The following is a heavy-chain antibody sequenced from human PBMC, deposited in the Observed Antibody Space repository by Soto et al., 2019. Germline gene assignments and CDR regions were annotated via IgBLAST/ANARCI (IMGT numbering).Heavy chain of an antibody. D-gene: IGHD2-8*01. CDR2: IFDSGST. J-gene: IGHJ2*01. CDR3: AREIMPLTNDWYFDL. V-gene: IGHV4-30-4*01. Sequence: QVQLQESGPGLVKPSETLSLTCTVSGGSISGGVHSWSWIRQPPGKGLEWIGHIFDSGSTYYNPSLKSRLTISVDTSKNQFSLRLSSVTAADTAVYYWAREIMPLTNDWYFDLWGPGTLVTVSS. CDR1: GGSISGGVHS.